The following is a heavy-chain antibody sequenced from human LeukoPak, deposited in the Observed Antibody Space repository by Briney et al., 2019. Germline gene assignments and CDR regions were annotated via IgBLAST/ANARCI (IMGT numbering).Heavy chain of an antibody. D-gene: IGHD3-22*01. CDR3: AREAGGYYYDSSGYSDY. V-gene: IGHV1-2*02. Sequence: ASVKVSCKASGYTFTGYYMHWVRQAPGQGLEWMGWINPSSGGTNYAQKFQGRVTMTRDTSISTAYMELSRLRSDDTAVYYCAREAGGYYYDSSGYSDYWGQGTLVTVSS. CDR2: INPSSGGT. J-gene: IGHJ4*02. CDR1: GYTFTGYY.